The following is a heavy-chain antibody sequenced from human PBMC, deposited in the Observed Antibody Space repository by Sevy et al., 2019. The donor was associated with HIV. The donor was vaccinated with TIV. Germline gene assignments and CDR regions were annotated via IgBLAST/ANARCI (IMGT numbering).Heavy chain of an antibody. CDR1: GFTFSSYG. D-gene: IGHD3-10*01. CDR2: ISYDGSNK. Sequence: GGSLRLSCTASGFTFSSYGMHWVRQAPGKWLEWVAVISYDGSNKYYADSVKGRFTISRDNSKNTLYLQMNSLRAEDTAVYYCAKDLLLPSYYYGSGLYYYGMDVWGQGTTVTVSS. J-gene: IGHJ6*02. CDR3: AKDLLLPSYYYGSGLYYYGMDV. V-gene: IGHV3-30*18.